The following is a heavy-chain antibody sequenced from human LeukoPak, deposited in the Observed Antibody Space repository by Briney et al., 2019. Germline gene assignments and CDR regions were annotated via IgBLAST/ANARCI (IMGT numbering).Heavy chain of an antibody. Sequence: GGSLRLSCAASGFTFSSYAMSWVRQAPGKGLEWVANIKQDGSEKYYVDSVKGRFTISRDNARNSLYLQMNSLRAEDTAVYYCARDRGVVVPAAMKRYYYYYMDVWGKGTTVTISS. CDR3: ARDRGVVVPAAMKRYYYYYMDV. CDR1: GFTFSSYA. J-gene: IGHJ6*03. CDR2: IKQDGSEK. D-gene: IGHD2-2*01. V-gene: IGHV3-7*01.